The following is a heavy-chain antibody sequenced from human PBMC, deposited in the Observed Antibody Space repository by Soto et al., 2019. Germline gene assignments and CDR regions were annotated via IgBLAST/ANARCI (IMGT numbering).Heavy chain of an antibody. CDR3: AGNGGTPGFYFGS. Sequence: SETLSLTCTVNGGSFTGYYGCWIRQSPGKGLEWIGEVSHRGSTNYNPSLKSRVTISIDTSKNQFSLKLNSVTAADTGMYYCAGNGGTPGFYFGSWGRGPGVTVPS. CDR1: GGSFTGYY. V-gene: IGHV4-34*01. CDR2: VSHRGST. D-gene: IGHD3-10*01. J-gene: IGHJ4*02.